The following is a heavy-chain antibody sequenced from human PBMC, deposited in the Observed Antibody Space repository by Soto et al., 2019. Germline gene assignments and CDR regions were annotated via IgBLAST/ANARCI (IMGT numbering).Heavy chain of an antibody. CDR1: GGTFSSYT. Sequence: SVKVSCKAAGGTFSSYTISWVRQSPGQGLEWMGRIIPILGIANYAQKFQGRVTITADKSTSTAYMELSSLRSEDTAVYYCARAGYSSSGGRNWFDPWGQGTLVTVSS. CDR3: ARAGYSSSGGRNWFDP. J-gene: IGHJ5*02. CDR2: IIPILGIA. D-gene: IGHD6-6*01. V-gene: IGHV1-69*02.